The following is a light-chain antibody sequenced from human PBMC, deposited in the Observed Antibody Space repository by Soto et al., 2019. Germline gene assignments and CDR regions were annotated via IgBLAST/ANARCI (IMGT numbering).Light chain of an antibody. CDR2: AAS. Sequence: EIVMTQSPATLSVSPGERATLSCRASQSVSSNLAWYQQKPGQAPRLLIYAASTRATGIPARFSGSGSGTEFNLTISSLQSEDFAVYYCQKYNNWPPCTFGKGTKV. CDR1: QSVSSN. CDR3: QKYNNWPPCT. V-gene: IGKV3-15*01. J-gene: IGKJ1*01.